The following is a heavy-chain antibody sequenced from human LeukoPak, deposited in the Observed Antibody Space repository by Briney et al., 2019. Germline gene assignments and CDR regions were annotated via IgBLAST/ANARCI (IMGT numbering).Heavy chain of an antibody. Sequence: GGSLRLSCAASGFIFSDYGMHWVRQAPGKGLEWVAAIWYDGSKNNYADSMKGRFPLSRDNSKNALYLQMNSLRAEDTAVYYCARRDGDNDRGFDYWGQGTLVIVSS. CDR1: GFIFSDYG. J-gene: IGHJ4*02. D-gene: IGHD4-23*01. V-gene: IGHV3-33*01. CDR2: IWYDGSKN. CDR3: ARRDGDNDRGFDY.